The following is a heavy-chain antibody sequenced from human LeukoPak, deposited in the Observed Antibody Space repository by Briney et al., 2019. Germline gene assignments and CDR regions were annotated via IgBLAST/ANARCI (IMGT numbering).Heavy chain of an antibody. Sequence: PSETLSLTCTASGGSISSSSYYWGWVRQPPGKGLEWIGTIYYNGATQYNPSLKSRVTISVDTSKNQFSLKLNSVTAADTAVYYCAIEGRTTVTTGNYWGQGTLVTAS. CDR2: IYYNGAT. V-gene: IGHV4-39*02. CDR1: GGSISSSSYY. CDR3: AIEGRTTVTTGNY. J-gene: IGHJ4*02. D-gene: IGHD4-11*01.